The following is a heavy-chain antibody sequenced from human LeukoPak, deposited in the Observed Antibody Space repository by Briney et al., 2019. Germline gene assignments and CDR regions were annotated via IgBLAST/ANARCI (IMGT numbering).Heavy chain of an antibody. CDR3: ARQDIEVVPADAFDI. V-gene: IGHV4-34*01. CDR2: INHSGST. J-gene: IGHJ3*02. Sequence: SETLSLTCAVYGGSFSGYYWSWIRQPPGKGLEWIGEINHSGSTNYNPSLKSRVTISVDTSKNQFSLKLSSVTAADTAVYYCARQDIEVVPADAFDIWGQGTMVTVSS. D-gene: IGHD2-2*01. CDR1: GGSFSGYY.